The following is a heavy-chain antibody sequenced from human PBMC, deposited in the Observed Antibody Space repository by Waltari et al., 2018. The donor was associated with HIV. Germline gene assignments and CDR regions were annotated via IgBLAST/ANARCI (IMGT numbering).Heavy chain of an antibody. V-gene: IGHV3-74*01. CDR3: ARVGVLRFLEWITETNWYFDL. D-gene: IGHD3-3*01. J-gene: IGHJ2*01. Sequence: EVQLVESGGGLVQPGGSLRLSCVASGFTFSSYWMFWVRQVPGKGLECVSVINTDGRDTDYADSVKGRFTISRDNAKNTLYLQMNSLRGEDTAVYYCARVGVLRFLEWITETNWYFDLWGRGTLVTVSS. CDR2: INTDGRDT. CDR1: GFTFSSYW.